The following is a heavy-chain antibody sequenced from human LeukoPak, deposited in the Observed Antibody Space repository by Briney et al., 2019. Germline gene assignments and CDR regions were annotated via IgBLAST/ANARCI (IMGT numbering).Heavy chain of an antibody. Sequence: SETLSLTCTVSGGSIGSGGYYWSWIRQHPGKGLEWIGYIYYSGSTYYNPSLRSQVNISLDTSKNQFSLKLSSVTAADTAVYYCAREGNYYYMDVWGKGTTVTVSS. CDR2: IYYSGST. J-gene: IGHJ6*03. V-gene: IGHV4-31*01. CDR3: AREGNYYYMDV. CDR1: GGSIGSGGYY.